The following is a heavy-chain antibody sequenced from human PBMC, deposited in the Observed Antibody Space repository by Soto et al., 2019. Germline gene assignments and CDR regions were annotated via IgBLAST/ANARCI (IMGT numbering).Heavy chain of an antibody. Sequence: PSETLSLTCTVSGGSISSSSYYWGWIRQPPGKGLEWIGSIYYSGSTYYNPSLKSRVTISVDTSKNQFSLKLSSVTAADTAVYYCARARYSGSYYWWFDPWGQGTLVTVSS. D-gene: IGHD1-26*01. CDR3: ARARYSGSYYWWFDP. V-gene: IGHV4-39*01. J-gene: IGHJ5*02. CDR1: GGSISSSSYY. CDR2: IYYSGST.